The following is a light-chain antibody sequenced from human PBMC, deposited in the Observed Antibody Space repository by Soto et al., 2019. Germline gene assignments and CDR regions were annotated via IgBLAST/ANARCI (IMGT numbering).Light chain of an antibody. CDR3: QQYNLYFRT. CDR1: QGIRND. CDR2: DAS. Sequence: DIQMTQSPSSLSASVGDRVTITCRASQGIRNDLGWYQQKPGKAPKLLIYDASSLESGVPSRFSGSGSETEFTLTISSLQPDDFATYYCQQYNLYFRTFGQGTKVDI. J-gene: IGKJ1*01. V-gene: IGKV1-17*01.